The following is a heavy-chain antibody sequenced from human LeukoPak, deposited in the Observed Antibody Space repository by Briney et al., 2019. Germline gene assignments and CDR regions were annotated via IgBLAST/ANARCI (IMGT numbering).Heavy chain of an antibody. CDR2: IYYSGST. J-gene: IGHJ4*02. CDR3: ARDRGMLDFDY. D-gene: IGHD3-10*02. V-gene: IGHV4-59*12. Sequence: SETLSLTCTVSGGSISSYYWSWIRQPPGKGLEWIGYIYYSGSTNYNPSLKSRVTISVDTSKNQFSLKLSSVTAADTAVYYCARDRGMLDFDYWGQGTLVTVSS. CDR1: GGSISSYY.